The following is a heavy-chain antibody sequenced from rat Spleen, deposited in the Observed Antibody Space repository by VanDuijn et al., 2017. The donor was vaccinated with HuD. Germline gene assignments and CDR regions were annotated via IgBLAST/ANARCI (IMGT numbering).Heavy chain of an antibody. V-gene: IGHV2-72*01. CDR3: ARQTGSFDY. CDR2: MWSGGGT. D-gene: IGHD5-1*01. CDR1: GFSLTSNG. Sequence: VQLKESGPGLVQPSQTLSLTCTVSGFSLTSNGVSWVRQPPGKSLVWMGTMWSGGGTSYNSAVQSRLSISRDTSQSQVFLKMNSLQPEDTGTYYCARQTGSFDYWGQGVMVTVSS. J-gene: IGHJ2*01.